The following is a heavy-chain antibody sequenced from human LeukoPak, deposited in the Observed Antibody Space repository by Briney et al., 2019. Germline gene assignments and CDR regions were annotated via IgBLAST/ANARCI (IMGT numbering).Heavy chain of an antibody. CDR2: IYYSGST. CDR1: GGSISSYY. CDR3: AREIAVAGYNWFDP. J-gene: IGHJ5*02. V-gene: IGHV4-59*01. Sequence: PSETLSLTCTVSGGSISSYYWSWIRQPPGKGLEWIGYIYYSGSTNYNPSLKSRVTISVDTSKNQFSLKLSSVTAADTAVYYCAREIAVAGYNWFDPWGQVTLVTVSS. D-gene: IGHD6-19*01.